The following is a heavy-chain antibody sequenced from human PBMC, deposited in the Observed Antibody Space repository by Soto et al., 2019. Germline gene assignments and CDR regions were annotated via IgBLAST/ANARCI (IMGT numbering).Heavy chain of an antibody. CDR1: SGSISSSNW. CDR3: ARGSTWQYNWFDP. CDR2: IYHSGST. J-gene: IGHJ5*02. Sequence: PSATLSLTCAVSSGSISSSNWWSWVRQPPGKGLEWIGEIYHSGSTNYNPSLKSRVTISVDKSKNQFSLKLSSVTAADTAVYYCARGSTWQYNWFDPWGQGTLVTVSS. V-gene: IGHV4-4*02. D-gene: IGHD5-12*01.